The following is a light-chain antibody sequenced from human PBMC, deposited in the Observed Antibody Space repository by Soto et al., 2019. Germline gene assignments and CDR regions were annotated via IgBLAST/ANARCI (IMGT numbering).Light chain of an antibody. J-gene: IGKJ2*02. CDR3: QQYNSYPCT. CDR1: QSISSW. V-gene: IGKV1-5*01. CDR2: DAS. Sequence: DIQMTQSPSTLSASVGDRVTITCRASQSISSWLAWYQQKPGKAPKLLIYDASNLESGVPSRFSGSGSGTEFTLTISSLQPADFATYYCQQYNSYPCTFGQGTKLEIK.